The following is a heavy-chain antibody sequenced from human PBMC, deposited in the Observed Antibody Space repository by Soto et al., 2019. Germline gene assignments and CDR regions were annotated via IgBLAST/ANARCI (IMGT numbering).Heavy chain of an antibody. CDR1: GYSFTSYW. V-gene: IGHV5-10-1*03. D-gene: IGHD3-22*01. CDR2: IDPSDSYT. Sequence: EVQLVQSGAEVKKPGESLRISCKGSGYSFTSYWISWVRQMPGKGLEWMGRIDPSDSYTNYSPSFQGHVTISADKSISTAYLQWSSLKASDTAMYYCARPYDSSSYYYTYAFDIWGQGTMVTVSS. J-gene: IGHJ3*02. CDR3: ARPYDSSSYYYTYAFDI.